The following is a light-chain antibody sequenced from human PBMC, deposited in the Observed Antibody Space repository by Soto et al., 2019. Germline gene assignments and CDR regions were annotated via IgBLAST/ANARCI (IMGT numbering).Light chain of an antibody. CDR3: QQYYSIPFT. V-gene: IGKV4-1*01. Sequence: DFVMTQAPDSLAVSLGERATINCKSSQSVLYNSNNKNHLGWFQQKPGHPPKLLIYGASFRPSGVPDRFSGSGSGTDFTLTISSPQAEDGAVYYCQQYYSIPFTFGQGTKLEI. CDR1: QSVLYNSNNKNH. J-gene: IGKJ2*01. CDR2: GAS.